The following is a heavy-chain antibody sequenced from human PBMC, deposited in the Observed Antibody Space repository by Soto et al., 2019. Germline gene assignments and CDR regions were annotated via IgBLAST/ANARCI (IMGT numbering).Heavy chain of an antibody. CDR1: GGSISSGGYS. CDR2: IYHSGST. Sequence: TLSLTCAVSGGSISSGGYSWSWIRQPPGKGLEWIGYIYHSGSTYYNPSLKSRVTISVGRSKNQFSLKLSSVTAADTAVYYCARGTGDYYDSSGGPLDYWGQGTLVTVSS. V-gene: IGHV4-30-2*01. D-gene: IGHD3-22*01. CDR3: ARGTGDYYDSSGGPLDY. J-gene: IGHJ4*02.